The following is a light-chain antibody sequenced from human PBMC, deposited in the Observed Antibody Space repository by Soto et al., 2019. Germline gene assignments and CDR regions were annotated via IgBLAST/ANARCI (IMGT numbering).Light chain of an antibody. Sequence: QSVLTQPPSVSATPGQKVSISCSGSSANIESHAVDWYQHFPGTAPKLVIYSNNERPSGVPDRFSGSKSGTSASLAINGLQSDDEADYYCATWDDGVQGVLFGGGTKLTVL. J-gene: IGLJ2*01. V-gene: IGLV1-44*01. CDR3: ATWDDGVQGVL. CDR2: SNN. CDR1: SANIESHA.